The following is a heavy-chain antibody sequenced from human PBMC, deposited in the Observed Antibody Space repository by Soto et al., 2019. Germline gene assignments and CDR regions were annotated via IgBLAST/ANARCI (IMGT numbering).Heavy chain of an antibody. Sequence: GGSLRLSCAAYGFTFSSYAMSWVRHAPGKGLEWVSAISGSGGSTYYADPVKGRFTISRDNSKNALYLQMNSLRAEDTAVYYCAKEGGGDYSNNEFDYWGQGTLVTVSS. J-gene: IGHJ4*02. D-gene: IGHD4-4*01. V-gene: IGHV3-23*01. CDR3: AKEGGGDYSNNEFDY. CDR2: ISGSGGST. CDR1: GFTFSSYA.